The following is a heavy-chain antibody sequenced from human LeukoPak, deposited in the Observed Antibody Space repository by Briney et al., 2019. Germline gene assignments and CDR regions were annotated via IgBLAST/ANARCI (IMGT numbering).Heavy chain of an antibody. Sequence: GGSLRLSCVVSGISLSNYAMSWVRQAPGKGLEWVSYISERGGSTAYADSVKGRFTISRDNSLNTLYLQMSSLRAEDTAVYFCAKRGIVIRGILVIGYHQEAYHYDYWGQGVLVTVSS. CDR2: ISERGGST. CDR3: AKRGIVIRGILVIGYHQEAYHYDY. CDR1: GISLSNYA. D-gene: IGHD3-10*01. J-gene: IGHJ4*02. V-gene: IGHV3-23*01.